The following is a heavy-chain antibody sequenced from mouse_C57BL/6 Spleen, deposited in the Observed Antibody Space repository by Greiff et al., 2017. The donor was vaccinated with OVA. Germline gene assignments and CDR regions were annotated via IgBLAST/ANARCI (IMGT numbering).Heavy chain of an antibody. Sequence: QVQLQQPGAELVMPGASVKLSCKASGYTFTSYWMHWVKQRPGQGLEWIGEIDPSDSYTNYNQKFKGKSTLTVDKSSSTSYMQLSSLTSADSAVYYCARSITTVVATDYAMDYWGQGTSVTVSS. D-gene: IGHD1-1*01. CDR2: IDPSDSYT. V-gene: IGHV1-69*01. J-gene: IGHJ4*01. CDR1: GYTFTSYW. CDR3: ARSITTVVATDYAMDY.